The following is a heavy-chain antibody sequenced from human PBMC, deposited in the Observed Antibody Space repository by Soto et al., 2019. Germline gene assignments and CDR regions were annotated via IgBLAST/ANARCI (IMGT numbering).Heavy chain of an antibody. CDR2: FDPEDGET. J-gene: IGHJ4*02. D-gene: IGHD5-12*01. CDR3: ASGYSGYVD. CDR1: GYTLTELS. V-gene: IGHV1-24*01. Sequence: GASVKVSCKVSGYTLTELSMHWVRQAPGKGLEWMGGFDPEDGETIYAQKFQGRVTITADKSTSTAYMELSSLRSEDTAVYYCASGYSGYVDWGQGTLVTVSS.